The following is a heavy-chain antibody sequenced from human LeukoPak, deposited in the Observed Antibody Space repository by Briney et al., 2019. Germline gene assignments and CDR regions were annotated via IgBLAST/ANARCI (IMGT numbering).Heavy chain of an antibody. V-gene: IGHV1-2*02. CDR2: INPNSGGT. J-gene: IGHJ5*02. CDR1: GYTFTGYY. Sequence: VASVKVSCKASGYTFTGYYMHWVRQAPGQGLEWMGWINPNSGGTNYAQKFQGRVTMTRDTSISTAYMELSRLRSDDTAVYYCARARYCSGGSCYSRWFDPWGQGTLVTVSS. CDR3: ARARYCSGGSCYSRWFDP. D-gene: IGHD2-15*01.